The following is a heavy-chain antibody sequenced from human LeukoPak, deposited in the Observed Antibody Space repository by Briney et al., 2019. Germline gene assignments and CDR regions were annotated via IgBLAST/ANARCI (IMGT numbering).Heavy chain of an antibody. CDR3: AIWTSGNY. J-gene: IGHJ4*02. CDR2: MDPTGSQT. D-gene: IGHD1-1*01. V-gene: IGHV3-7*01. Sequence: GGSLRLSCADSQFTFNGSWMNWVRQAPGMVLEWVANMDPTGSQTRYVDSVRGRFTISKDNPGASLYLDMHSLRAEDTAIYYCAIWTSGNYWGQGTLVTVSS. CDR1: QFTFNGSW.